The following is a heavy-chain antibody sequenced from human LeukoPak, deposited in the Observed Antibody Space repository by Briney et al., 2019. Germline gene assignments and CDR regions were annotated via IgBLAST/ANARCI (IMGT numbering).Heavy chain of an antibody. V-gene: IGHV4-59*08. CDR2: IYYSGST. CDR1: DGSISSYY. CDR3: ARSRPGNYLDY. Sequence: SETLSLTCTVSDGSISSYYWSWIRQPPGKGLEWIGYIYYSGSTNYNPSLKSRVTISVDTSKNQFSLKLSSVTAADTAVYYCARSRPGNYLDYWGQGTLVTVSS. J-gene: IGHJ4*02. D-gene: IGHD1-14*01.